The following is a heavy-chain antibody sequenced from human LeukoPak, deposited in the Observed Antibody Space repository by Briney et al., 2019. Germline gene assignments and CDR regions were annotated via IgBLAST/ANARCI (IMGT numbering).Heavy chain of an antibody. D-gene: IGHD2-21*02. CDR3: ARVRVVTATAGYYYFDY. CDR2: IYYSGST. Sequence: PSETLSLTCTVSGGSISSYYWSWIRQPPGKGLEWIGYIYYSGSTNYNPSLKSRVTISVDTSKNQFSLKLSSVTAADTAVYYCARVRVVTATAGYYYFDYWGQGTLVTVSS. J-gene: IGHJ4*02. V-gene: IGHV4-59*08. CDR1: GGSISSYY.